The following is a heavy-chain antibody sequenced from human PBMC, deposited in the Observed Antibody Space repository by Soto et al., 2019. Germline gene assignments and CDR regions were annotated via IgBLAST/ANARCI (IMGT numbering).Heavy chain of an antibody. Sequence: SETLSLTCTVSGGSISSSSYYWGWIRQPPGKGLEWIGSIYYSGSTYYNPSLKSRVTISVDTSKNQFSLKLSSVTAADTAVYYCARLVVVVAATESGWFDPWGQGTLVTVSS. D-gene: IGHD2-15*01. J-gene: IGHJ5*02. CDR3: ARLVVVVAATESGWFDP. V-gene: IGHV4-39*01. CDR1: GGSISSSSYY. CDR2: IYYSGST.